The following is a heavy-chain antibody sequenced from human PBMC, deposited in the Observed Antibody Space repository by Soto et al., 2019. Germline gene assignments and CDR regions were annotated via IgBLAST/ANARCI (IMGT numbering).Heavy chain of an antibody. CDR1: GVAFIGYS. CDR3: ASGVGDYDTYGMDV. J-gene: IGHJ6*02. D-gene: IGHD4-17*01. CDR2: ISSSSSYI. V-gene: IGHV3-21*01. Sequence: GCCLRLCGAASGVAFIGYSINCVRQAPGKGLEWVSSISSSSSYIYYADSVKGRCTISRDNAKNSLYLQMNSLRAEDTVVYHCASGVGDYDTYGMDVWGHGTKVTVSS.